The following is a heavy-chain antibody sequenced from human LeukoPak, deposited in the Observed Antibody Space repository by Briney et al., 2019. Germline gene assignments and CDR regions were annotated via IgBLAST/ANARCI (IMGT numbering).Heavy chain of an antibody. CDR2: IKQDGSEK. Sequence: PGGSLRLSCAASGFTFSSYWMSWVRQAPGKGLEWVANIKQDGSEKYYVDSVKGRFTISRDNAKNSLYLQMNSPRAEDTAVYYCAGEVIFPSCWFDPWGQGTLVTVSS. V-gene: IGHV3-7*01. CDR1: GFTFSSYW. J-gene: IGHJ5*02. CDR3: AGEVIFPSCWFDP. D-gene: IGHD3-22*01.